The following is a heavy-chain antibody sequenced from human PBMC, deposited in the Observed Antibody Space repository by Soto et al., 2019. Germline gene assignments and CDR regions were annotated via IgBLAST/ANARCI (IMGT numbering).Heavy chain of an antibody. V-gene: IGHV4-30-4*01. CDR3: ARAFGSAAPDSSGYSYKDVFDI. CDR2: IHYSGRT. D-gene: IGHD3-22*01. J-gene: IGHJ3*02. Sequence: PSETLCLTCTVAGGSIRTGGYCWTCIRQPPGKGLEWIGYIHYSGRTYYNPSLRSRLTTSVDTSKNQFSLKLNSVTAADTAVYYCARAFGSAAPDSSGYSYKDVFDIWGQGTMVTVSS. CDR1: GGSIRTGGYC.